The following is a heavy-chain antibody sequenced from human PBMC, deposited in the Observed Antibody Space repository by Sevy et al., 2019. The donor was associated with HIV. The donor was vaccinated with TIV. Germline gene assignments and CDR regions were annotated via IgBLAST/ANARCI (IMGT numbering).Heavy chain of an antibody. CDR2: VKEDGSEI. CDR3: LVSFDY. V-gene: IGHV3-7*01. Sequence: GGSLRLSCAASGFPFSNSWMTWVRQAPGKGLEWVANVKEDGSEIYYVDSAKGRFTISRDNAKNSLYLQMNSLRAEDTAVYYCLVSFDYWGQGTLVTVSS. J-gene: IGHJ4*02. D-gene: IGHD3-10*01. CDR1: GFPFSNSW.